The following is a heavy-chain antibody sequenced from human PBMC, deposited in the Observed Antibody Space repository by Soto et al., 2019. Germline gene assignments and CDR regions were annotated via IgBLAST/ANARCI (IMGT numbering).Heavy chain of an antibody. V-gene: IGHV4-59*01. CDR1: GGSISSYY. CDR3: AIALGYCSSTSCSRDYYYYYMDV. D-gene: IGHD2-2*01. Sequence: PSETLSLTCTVSGGSISSYYWSWIRQPPGKGLEWIGYIYYSGSTNYTPSLKIRVTISVDTSKNQFSLKLISVTAADTAVYYCAIALGYCSSTSCSRDYYYYYMDVWGKGTTVTVSS. CDR2: IYYSGST. J-gene: IGHJ6*03.